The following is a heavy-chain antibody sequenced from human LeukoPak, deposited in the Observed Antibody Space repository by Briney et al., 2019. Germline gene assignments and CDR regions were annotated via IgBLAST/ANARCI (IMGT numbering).Heavy chain of an antibody. J-gene: IGHJ4*02. D-gene: IGHD1-26*01. CDR1: GFTFSSYA. V-gene: IGHV3-23*01. CDR3: ASSGSYYFDY. CDR2: ISGSGGST. Sequence: GGSLRLSCAASGFTFSSYAMSWVRQAPGKGLEWVSVISGSGGSTYYADSVKGRFTISRDNSKNTLYLQMNSLRAEDTAVYYCASSGSYYFDYWGQGTLVTVSS.